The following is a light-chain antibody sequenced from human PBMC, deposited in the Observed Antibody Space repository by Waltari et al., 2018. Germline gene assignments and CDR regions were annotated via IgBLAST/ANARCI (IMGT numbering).Light chain of an antibody. J-gene: IGLJ2*01. Sequence: SSELTQDPAVSVALGQTVRITCQGDSLRIYYVSWFLQKPGQAPALVIYGKNSRPSGIPDRFFASSSGSTASLTIIGAQAEDEADYYCHSRDISGDVLIGGGTKLTVV. CDR1: SLRIYY. CDR2: GKN. V-gene: IGLV3-19*01. CDR3: HSRDISGDVL.